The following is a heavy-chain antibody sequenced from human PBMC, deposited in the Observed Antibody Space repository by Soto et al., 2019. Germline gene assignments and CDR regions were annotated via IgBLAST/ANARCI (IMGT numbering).Heavy chain of an antibody. CDR2: ISAYNGYP. Sequence: QIHLVQSGAEVRKPGASVNVSCKTSGYIFTNYGVSWVRQAPGEGLEVVAWISAYNGYPKYGQRFQGRVTLSTDPSTTTGYMELRNRRFDDTAVYYCARWSSGALYEYWGQGTLLTVSS. J-gene: IGHJ4*02. CDR3: ARWSSGALYEY. V-gene: IGHV1-18*04. CDR1: GYIFTNYG.